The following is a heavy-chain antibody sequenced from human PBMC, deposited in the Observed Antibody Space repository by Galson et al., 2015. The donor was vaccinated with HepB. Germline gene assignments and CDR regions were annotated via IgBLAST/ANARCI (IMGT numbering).Heavy chain of an antibody. V-gene: IGHV2-5*01. CDR3: AHRLGLVGPYFDY. CDR2: INWNDDK. Sequence: PALVTPTQTLTLTCTFSGFSLRISGRGVGWIRQPPGKALEWLAFINWNDDKRYSPYLKSRVSITNDTSKNQVVLRMTNMDPVDTATYYCAHRLGLVGPYFDYWGQGTLVTVSS. CDR1: GFSLRISGRG. D-gene: IGHD2-8*02. J-gene: IGHJ4*02.